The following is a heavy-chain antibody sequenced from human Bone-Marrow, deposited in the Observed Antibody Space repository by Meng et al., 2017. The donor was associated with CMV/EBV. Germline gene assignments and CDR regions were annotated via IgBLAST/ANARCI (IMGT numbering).Heavy chain of an antibody. J-gene: IGHJ6*02. CDR1: GFTFDDYA. Sequence: GESLKISCAASGFTFDDYAMHWVRQAPGKGLEWVSLISWDGGSTYYADSVKGRFTIYRDNSKNSLYLQMNSRRAEDTALYYCAKGNPFGVVDYYGMDVWGQGTTVTVSS. D-gene: IGHD3-3*01. V-gene: IGHV3-43D*03. CDR2: ISWDGGST. CDR3: AKGNPFGVVDYYGMDV.